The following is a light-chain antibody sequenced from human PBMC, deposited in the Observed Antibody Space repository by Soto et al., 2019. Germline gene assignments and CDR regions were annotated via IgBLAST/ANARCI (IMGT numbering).Light chain of an antibody. V-gene: IGKV3-20*01. J-gene: IGKJ4*01. CDR2: GAS. CDR3: QQYGSSPPGLT. CDR1: QSVSSSY. Sequence: EIVLTQSPGTLSLSPGERATLSCRASQSVSSSYLAWYQQKPGQAPRLLIYGASSRATGIPGRFSGSRSGTDFTLTISRLEPEDFAVYYCQQYGSSPPGLTFGGWTKVDIK.